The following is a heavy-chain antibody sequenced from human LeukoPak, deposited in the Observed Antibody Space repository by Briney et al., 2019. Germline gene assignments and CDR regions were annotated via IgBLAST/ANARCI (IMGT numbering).Heavy chain of an antibody. V-gene: IGHV4-31*03. D-gene: IGHD3-22*01. J-gene: IGHJ4*02. Sequence: SQTLSLTCTVSGGSIGSGNYYWSWIRQHPGQGLEWIGYIYHSGSAYYNPPLKSRLTMSVDPSKNQFSLKLSSVTAADTAVYYCARVVPSYYDGSGYYSDYWGQGARVTVSS. CDR3: ARVVPSYYDGSGYYSDY. CDR1: GGSIGSGNYY. CDR2: IYHSGSA.